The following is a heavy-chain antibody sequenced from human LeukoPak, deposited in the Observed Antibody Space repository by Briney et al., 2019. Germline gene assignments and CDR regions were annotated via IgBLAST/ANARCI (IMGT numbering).Heavy chain of an antibody. D-gene: IGHD3-22*01. CDR2: ISLIGST. Sequence: SETLSLTCAVSGYSISSGYYWCWIRQPPGKGVGWVGIISLIGSTFYNPFLKGRVTISVDTSKHQFSLQLSCVLADDPAVYSCARHPDSSGYYIGYWGQGTLVTVSS. J-gene: IGHJ4*02. V-gene: IGHV4-38-2*01. CDR3: ARHPDSSGYYIGY. CDR1: GYSISSGYY.